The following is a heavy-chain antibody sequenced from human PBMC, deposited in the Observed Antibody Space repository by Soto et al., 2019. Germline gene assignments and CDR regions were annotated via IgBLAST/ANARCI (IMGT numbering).Heavy chain of an antibody. Sequence: SVKVSFKASGCTFSSYAISWVRQAPGQGLEWMGGIIPIFGTANYAQKFQGRVTITADESTSTAYMELSSLRSEDTAVYYCATGITDIVATISASGYYYYGMDVWGQGTTVTVSS. D-gene: IGHD5-12*01. CDR1: GCTFSSYA. CDR2: IIPIFGTA. J-gene: IGHJ6*02. CDR3: ATGITDIVATISASGYYYYGMDV. V-gene: IGHV1-69*13.